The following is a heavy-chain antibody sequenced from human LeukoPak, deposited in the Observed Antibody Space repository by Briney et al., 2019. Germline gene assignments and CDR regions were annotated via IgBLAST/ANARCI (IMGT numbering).Heavy chain of an antibody. D-gene: IGHD3-16*01. CDR3: AGDKEAGPGIPLDAAFDS. CDR2: FHHTGTT. J-gene: IGHJ3*02. Sequence: SETLSLTCTVSGGSIRGYYWSWIRQPPGKGLEWIGYFHHTGTTNYNPSLQSRVTLSVATSKNQFSLKLTSVTAADTAVYFCAGDKEAGPGIPLDAAFDSWGQGTMVTVSS. V-gene: IGHV4-59*01. CDR1: GGSIRGYY.